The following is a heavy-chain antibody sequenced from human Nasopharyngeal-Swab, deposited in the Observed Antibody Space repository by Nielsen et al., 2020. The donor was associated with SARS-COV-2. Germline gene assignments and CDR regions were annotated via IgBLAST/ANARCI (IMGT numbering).Heavy chain of an antibody. CDR3: AGDLGGYFDY. J-gene: IGHJ4*02. D-gene: IGHD3-10*01. V-gene: IGHV3-23*01. Sequence: GGSLRLSCAAPGFTFSSYAMSWVRQAPGKGLEWVSAISGSGGSTYYADSVKGRLTISRDNSKNTLYLQMNSLRAEDTAVYYCAGDLGGYFDYWGQGTLVTVSS. CDR2: ISGSGGST. CDR1: GFTFSSYA.